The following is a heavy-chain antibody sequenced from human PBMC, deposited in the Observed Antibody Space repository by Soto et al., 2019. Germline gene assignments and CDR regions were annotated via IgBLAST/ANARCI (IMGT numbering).Heavy chain of an antibody. CDR3: ARDVVNIVVVPAHDYYGMDV. CDR1: GFTFSSYG. CDR2: IWYDGSNK. J-gene: IGHJ6*02. Sequence: QVQLVESGGGVVQPGRSLRLSCAASGFTFSSYGMHWVRQAPGKGLEWVAVIWYDGSNKYYADSVKGRFTISRDNSKNTLYLQMNSMRAEDTAVYYCARDVVNIVVVPAHDYYGMDVWGQGTTVTVSS. V-gene: IGHV3-33*01. D-gene: IGHD2-2*01.